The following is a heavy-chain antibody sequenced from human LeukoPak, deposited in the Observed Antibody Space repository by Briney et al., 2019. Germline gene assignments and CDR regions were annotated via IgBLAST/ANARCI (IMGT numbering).Heavy chain of an antibody. CDR3: ARTAYGWLQANFDY. CDR1: GFTFSSYW. CDR2: IKQDGSEK. D-gene: IGHD5-24*01. V-gene: IGHV3-7*01. J-gene: IGHJ4*02. Sequence: PGGSLRLSRAASGFTFSSYWMSWVRQAPGKGLEWVANIKQDGSEKYYVDSVKGRFTISRDNAKNSLYLQMNSLRAEDTAVYYCARTAYGWLQANFDYWGQGTLVTVSS.